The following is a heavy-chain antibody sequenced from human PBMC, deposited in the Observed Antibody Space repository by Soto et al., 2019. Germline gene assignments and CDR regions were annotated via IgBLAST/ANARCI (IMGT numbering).Heavy chain of an antibody. CDR1: GGSISSYY. J-gene: IGHJ4*02. V-gene: IGHV4-59*01. Sequence: QVQLQESGPGLVKPSETLSLTCTVSGGSISSYYWSWIRQPPGQGLEWIGYIYYSGRTNYNPSLKSRVTISVDTSKNQFALRLSSVTAADTAVYYCARRWGGTFDYWGQGTLVTVSS. D-gene: IGHD2-21*01. CDR3: ARRWGGTFDY. CDR2: IYYSGRT.